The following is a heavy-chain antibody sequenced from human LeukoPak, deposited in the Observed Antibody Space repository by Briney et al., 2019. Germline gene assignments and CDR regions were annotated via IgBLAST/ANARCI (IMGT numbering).Heavy chain of an antibody. Sequence: ASVKVSCKTSGYTFTSYGISWVRQAPGHGLEWMGWISTYNGNTNYAQNLQGRVIMTTDTSTSTAYMELRSLRSDDTAVYYCARETENRWWCSYLWGQATLVTVSS. CDR3: ARETENRWWCSYL. V-gene: IGHV1-18*01. CDR2: ISTYNGNT. J-gene: IGHJ5*02. CDR1: GYTFTSYG. D-gene: IGHD2-21*01.